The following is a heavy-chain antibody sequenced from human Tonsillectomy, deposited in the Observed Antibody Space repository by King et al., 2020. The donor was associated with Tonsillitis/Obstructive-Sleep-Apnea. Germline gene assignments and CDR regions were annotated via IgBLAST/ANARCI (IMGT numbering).Heavy chain of an antibody. D-gene: IGHD3-16*02. CDR3: AKVSVWGSYRSYFDY. Sequence: VQLVESGGGVVQPGRSLRLSCAASGFTFSSYGMHWVRQAPGKGLEWVAVISYDGSNKYYADSVKGRFTISRDNSKNTLYLQMNSLRAEDTAVYYCAKVSVWGSYRSYFDYWGQGTLVTVSS. V-gene: IGHV3-30*18. CDR1: GFTFSSYG. CDR2: ISYDGSNK. J-gene: IGHJ4*02.